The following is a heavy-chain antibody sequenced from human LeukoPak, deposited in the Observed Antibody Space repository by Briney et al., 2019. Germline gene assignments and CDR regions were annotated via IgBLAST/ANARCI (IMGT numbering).Heavy chain of an antibody. D-gene: IGHD6-13*01. CDR1: GFTFSSYS. CDR2: IISSSSYI. V-gene: IGHV3-21*01. CDR3: ARDLWSIAAAGTGAFDI. Sequence: PGGSLRLSCAASGFTFSSYSMTWVRQAPGKGLGWFSSIISSSSYIYYADSVKGRFTISRDNAKNSLYLQMNSLRAEDTAVYYCARDLWSIAAAGTGAFDIWGQGTMVTVSS. J-gene: IGHJ3*02.